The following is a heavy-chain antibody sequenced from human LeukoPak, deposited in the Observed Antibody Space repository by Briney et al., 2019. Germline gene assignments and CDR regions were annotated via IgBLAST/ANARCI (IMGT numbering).Heavy chain of an antibody. D-gene: IGHD2-2*01. CDR3: ARGRRLVVPAASWFDP. Sequence: APVKVSCKASGYTFTGYYMHWVRQAPGQGLEWMGWINPNSGGTNYAQKFQGRVTMTRDTSISTAYMELSRLRSDDTAVYYCARGRRLVVPAASWFDPWGQGTLVTVSS. J-gene: IGHJ5*02. CDR2: INPNSGGT. V-gene: IGHV1-2*02. CDR1: GYTFTGYY.